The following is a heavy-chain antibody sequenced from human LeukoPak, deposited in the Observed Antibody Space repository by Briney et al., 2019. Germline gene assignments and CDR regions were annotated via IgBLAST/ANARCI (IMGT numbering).Heavy chain of an antibody. D-gene: IGHD6-13*01. CDR1: GFTLSSYS. Sequence: GGALRLSCAASGFTLSSYSMNWLRQAPGKGLEGVSYISSSSSTIYYADSLKGRFTISRDNTKNSLYLQMNSLRDEDTTVYYCARDPNYSSSWYVSYYYYYMDVWGKGTTVTVSS. V-gene: IGHV3-48*02. CDR2: ISSSSSTI. J-gene: IGHJ6*03. CDR3: ARDPNYSSSWYVSYYYYYMDV.